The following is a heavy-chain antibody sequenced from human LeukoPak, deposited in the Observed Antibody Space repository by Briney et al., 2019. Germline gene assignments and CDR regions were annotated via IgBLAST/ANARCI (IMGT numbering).Heavy chain of an antibody. D-gene: IGHD2-8*01. CDR2: INWSGDRI. CDR1: GFTFDDYA. Sequence: PGGSLRLSCAASGFTFDDYAMHWVRQAPGKGLEWVSGINWSGDRIGYADSVKGRFTISRDNAKKSLYLQMNSLRAEDTAIYYCAKDLGLMVYAAQDYWGQGTLVTVSS. V-gene: IGHV3-9*01. CDR3: AKDLGLMVYAAQDY. J-gene: IGHJ4*02.